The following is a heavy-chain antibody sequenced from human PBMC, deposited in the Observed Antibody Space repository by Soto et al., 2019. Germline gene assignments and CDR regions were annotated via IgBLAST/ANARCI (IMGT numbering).Heavy chain of an antibody. J-gene: IGHJ4*02. Sequence: EVQLVESGGGLVQPGGSLKLSCAASGFTFSGSAMHWVRQASGKGLEWVGRIRSKANSYATAYAASVKGRFTISRDDSKNSAYLQMNSLKTEDTAVYYGTRQADYYFGYCGQGTLVTVSS. D-gene: IGHD3-10*01. V-gene: IGHV3-73*01. CDR1: GFTFSGSA. CDR2: IRSKANSYAT. CDR3: TRQADYYFGY.